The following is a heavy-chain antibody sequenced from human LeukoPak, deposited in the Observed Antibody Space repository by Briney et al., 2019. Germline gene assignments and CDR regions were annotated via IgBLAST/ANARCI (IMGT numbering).Heavy chain of an antibody. CDR3: AKKAFEYSSSAKWLDP. CDR1: GFTFSSYA. V-gene: IGHV3-23*01. Sequence: GGSLRLSCAASGFTFSSYAMSWVRQAPGKGLEWVSVIGDSGGSTYYADSVKGRFTISRDNSKNTLYLQMNSLRAEDTAVYYCAKKAFEYSSSAKWLDPWGQGTLVTVSS. CDR2: IGDSGGST. D-gene: IGHD6-6*01. J-gene: IGHJ5*02.